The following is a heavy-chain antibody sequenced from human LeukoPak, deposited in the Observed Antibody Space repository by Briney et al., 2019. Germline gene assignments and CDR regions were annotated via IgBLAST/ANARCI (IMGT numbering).Heavy chain of an antibody. J-gene: IGHJ1*01. CDR3: YGANAEH. CDR1: GFTFSSYW. V-gene: IGHV3-74*03. D-gene: IGHD4-23*01. Sequence: GSLRLSCAASGFTFSSYWMHWVRQAPGKGLVWVSGTNTDGSSTMYADSVKGRFTIARDNAKNTLYLQMNSLRAEDTAVYYCYGANAEHWGQGTLVTVSS. CDR2: TNTDGSST.